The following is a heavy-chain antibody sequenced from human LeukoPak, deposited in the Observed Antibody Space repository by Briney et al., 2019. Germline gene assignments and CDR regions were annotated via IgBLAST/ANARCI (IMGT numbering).Heavy chain of an antibody. J-gene: IGHJ4*02. CDR3: AAGKSLYDSGNSDY. CDR1: GGSISSSSYY. Sequence: SETLSLTCTVSGGSISSSSYYWGWIRQPPGKGLEWIGSIYYSGSTYYNPSLKSRVTISVDTSKNQFSLKLSSVTAADTAVYYCAAGKSLYDSGNSDYWGQGTLVTVSS. CDR2: IYYSGST. D-gene: IGHD3-22*01. V-gene: IGHV4-39*07.